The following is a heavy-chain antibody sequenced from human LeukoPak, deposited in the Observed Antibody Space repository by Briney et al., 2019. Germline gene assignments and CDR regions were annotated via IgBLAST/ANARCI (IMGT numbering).Heavy chain of an antibody. V-gene: IGHV4-59*01. Sequence: SETLSLTCTVSGGSISSYYWSWIRQPPGKGLEWIGYIYYSGSTNYNPSLKSRVTISVDTSKNQFSLKLSSVTAADTAVYYCARSGTLRYYFDYWGQGTLVTVSS. CDR1: GGSISSYY. CDR2: IYYSGST. D-gene: IGHD1-14*01. CDR3: ARSGTLRYYFDY. J-gene: IGHJ4*02.